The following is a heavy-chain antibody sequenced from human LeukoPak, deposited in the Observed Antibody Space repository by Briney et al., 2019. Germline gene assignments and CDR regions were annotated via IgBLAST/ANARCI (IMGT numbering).Heavy chain of an antibody. J-gene: IGHJ2*01. CDR3: ARAREVVVVVAAYWYFDL. V-gene: IGHV4-30-4*01. D-gene: IGHD2-15*01. CDR2: IYYSGST. Sequence: TSETLSLTCTVSGGSISSGDYYWSWIRQPPGKGLEWIGYIYYSGSTYYNPSLKSRVTISVDTSKNQFSLKLSSVTVADTAVYYCARAREVVVVVAAYWYFDLWGRGTLVTVSS. CDR1: GGSISSGDYY.